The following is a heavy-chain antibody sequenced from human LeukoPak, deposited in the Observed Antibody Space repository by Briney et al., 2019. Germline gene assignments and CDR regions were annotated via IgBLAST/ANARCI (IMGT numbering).Heavy chain of an antibody. D-gene: IGHD1-26*01. CDR1: GVSISTYY. V-gene: IGHV4-4*07. Sequence: SETLSLTCTVSGVSISTYYWSWFRQPAGKGLEWIGRLYASGPTNYNPSLKSRVTMSVDTSKNQLSLNANSVTVADTAVYFCARHTRMWGYFDYWGQGTLVAVSS. J-gene: IGHJ4*02. CDR3: ARHTRMWGYFDY. CDR2: LYASGPT.